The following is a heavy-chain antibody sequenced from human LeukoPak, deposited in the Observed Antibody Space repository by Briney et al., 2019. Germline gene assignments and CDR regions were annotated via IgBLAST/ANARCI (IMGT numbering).Heavy chain of an antibody. Sequence: GGSQRLSCAASGFTFSSYSMNWVRQAPGKGLEWVSHISSSSTRYYADSVKGRFTLSRDNAKNSLYLQMNSLRAEDTAVYYCARAGFTFSDYFGSFFDYWGQGTLVTVSS. CDR1: GFTFSSYS. D-gene: IGHD3-10*01. J-gene: IGHJ4*02. CDR2: ISSSSTR. CDR3: ARAGFTFSDYFGSFFDY. V-gene: IGHV3-48*01.